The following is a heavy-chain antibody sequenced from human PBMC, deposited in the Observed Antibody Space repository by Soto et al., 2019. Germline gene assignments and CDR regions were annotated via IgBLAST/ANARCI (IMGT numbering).Heavy chain of an antibody. V-gene: IGHV4-34*01. Sequence: QVQLQQWGAGLLKPSETLSLTCAVYGGSFSGYYWSWIRQPPGKGLEWIGEINHSGSTNYNPSLTSRVTISVDTSKNQFSLKLSSVTAADTAVYYCARRRHSASGSYHRDWYFDLWGRGTLVTVSS. D-gene: IGHD1-26*01. CDR2: INHSGST. CDR1: GGSFSGYY. J-gene: IGHJ2*01. CDR3: ARRRHSASGSYHRDWYFDL.